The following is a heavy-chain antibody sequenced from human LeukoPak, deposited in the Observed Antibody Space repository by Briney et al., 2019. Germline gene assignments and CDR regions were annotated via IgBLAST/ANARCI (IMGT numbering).Heavy chain of an antibody. V-gene: IGHV3-23*01. D-gene: IGHD3-3*01. CDR3: ARAPPGYYDFWSGYLTGYFDY. J-gene: IGHJ4*02. CDR1: GFTFSSYA. Sequence: GGSLRLSCAASGFTFSSYAMSWVRQAPGKGLEWVSAISGSGGSTYYADSVKGRFTISRDNSKNTLYLQMSSLRAEDTAVYYCARAPPGYYDFWSGYLTGYFDYWGQGTLVTVSS. CDR2: ISGSGGST.